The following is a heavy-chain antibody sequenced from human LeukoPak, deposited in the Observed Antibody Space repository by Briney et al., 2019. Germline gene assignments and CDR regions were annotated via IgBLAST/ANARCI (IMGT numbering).Heavy chain of an antibody. Sequence: SETLSLTCTVSGGSISSGSYYWSWIRQPAGKGLEWIGRIYTSGSTNYNPSLKSRATISVDTSKNQFSLKLSSVTAADTAVYYCARGRFLGWLPPYFDYWGQGTLVTVSS. CDR3: ARGRFLGWLPPYFDY. J-gene: IGHJ4*02. CDR1: GGSISSGSYY. V-gene: IGHV4-61*02. CDR2: IYTSGST. D-gene: IGHD3-3*01.